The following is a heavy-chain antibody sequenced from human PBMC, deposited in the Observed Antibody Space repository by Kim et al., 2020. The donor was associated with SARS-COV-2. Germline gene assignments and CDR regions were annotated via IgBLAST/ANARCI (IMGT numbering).Heavy chain of an antibody. V-gene: IGHV3-30*07. J-gene: IGHJ4*02. CDR3: ASRIAAAGTGKVFDY. Sequence: ESVQGRFTISRDNSKNTLYLQMSSLRAEDTAVYYCASRIAAAGTGKVFDYWGQGTLVTVSS. D-gene: IGHD6-13*01.